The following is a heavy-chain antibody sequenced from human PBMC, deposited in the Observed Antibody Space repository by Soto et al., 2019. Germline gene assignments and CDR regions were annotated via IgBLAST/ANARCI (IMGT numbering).Heavy chain of an antibody. CDR3: SISLRRGPPFHY. J-gene: IGHJ4*02. D-gene: IGHD2-21*01. Sequence: SETLSLTCTGSGGSVSSGSYYWSWIRQPPGKGLEWIGYIYYSGSTHYIPSLKTPVTISVDTSKNQFSLKLSSVTAADTPVYYFSISLRRGPPFHYCCQGTLVTVSS. V-gene: IGHV4-61*01. CDR1: GGSVSSGSYY. CDR2: IYYSGST.